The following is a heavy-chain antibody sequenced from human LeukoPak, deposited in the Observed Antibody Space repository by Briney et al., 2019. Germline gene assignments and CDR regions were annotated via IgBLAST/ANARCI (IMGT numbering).Heavy chain of an antibody. CDR3: ARLDRYSRTLDY. V-gene: IGHV4-59*01. CDR2: ICYSGST. CDR1: GGSISSYY. J-gene: IGHJ4*02. D-gene: IGHD6-13*01. Sequence: SETLSLTCTVSGGSISSYYWSWIRQPPGKGLEWIGYICYSGSTNYDPSLKSRVTISVDTSKNQFSLKLSSVTAADTAVYYCARLDRYSRTLDYWGQGTLVTVSS.